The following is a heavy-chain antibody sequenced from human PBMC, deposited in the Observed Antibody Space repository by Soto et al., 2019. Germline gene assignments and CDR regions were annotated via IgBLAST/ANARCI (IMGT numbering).Heavy chain of an antibody. CDR2: IYKSTTT. CDR1: GNSISTVDYF. D-gene: IGHD2-21*01. V-gene: IGHV4-30-4*01. Sequence: PSETLSRTCSVSGNSISTVDYFWARIRQPPGQALAYIGYIYKSTTTYYNPSFESRVTISVDTSKNQFSLKLSSVTAADTAVYYCARSGDGSNWFGPWGQGTLVTVSS. CDR3: ARSGDGSNWFGP. J-gene: IGHJ5*02.